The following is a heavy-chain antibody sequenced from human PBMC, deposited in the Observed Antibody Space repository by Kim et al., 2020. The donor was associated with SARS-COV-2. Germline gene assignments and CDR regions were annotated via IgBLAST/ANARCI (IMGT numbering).Heavy chain of an antibody. CDR2: VTWNGSST. CDR3: ARGFYNGPFDC. Sequence: GGSLRLSCAASGVTFDNYGMNWVRQATGKGLEWVAGVTWNGSSTGYVDSVKGRFTISRDNAKKSLYLQMNSLRAEDTALYFCARGFYNGPFDCWGQGTLVTVSS. V-gene: IGHV3-20*04. J-gene: IGHJ4*02. CDR1: GVTFDNYG. D-gene: IGHD1-1*01.